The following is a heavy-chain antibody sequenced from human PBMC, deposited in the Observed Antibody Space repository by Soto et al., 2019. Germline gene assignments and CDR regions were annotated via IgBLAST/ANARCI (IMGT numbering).Heavy chain of an antibody. CDR2: IYWDDDK. CDR3: ARETENYYDSSGYYLFDY. CDR1: GFSLSTSGVG. J-gene: IGHJ4*02. V-gene: IGHV2-5*02. Sequence: SGPTLVNPTQTLTLTCTFSGFSLSTSGVGVGWIRQPPGKALEWLALIYWDDDKRYSPSLKSRLTITKDTSKNQVVLTMTNMDPVDTATYYCARETENYYDSSGYYLFDYWGQGTLVTVSS. D-gene: IGHD3-22*01.